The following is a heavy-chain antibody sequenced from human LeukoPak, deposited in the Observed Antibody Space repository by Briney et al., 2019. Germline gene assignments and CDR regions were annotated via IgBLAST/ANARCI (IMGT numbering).Heavy chain of an antibody. CDR1: GFTFSSYA. V-gene: IGHV3-23*01. Sequence: GGSLRLSCPVSGFTFSSYAMSWVRQAPGRGLEWVSVISTSGESAYYADSVKGRFTISRDNAKNMLYLQMNSLSAEDTAVYYCARVTAGRGFDIWGQGTLVTVSS. CDR2: ISTSGESA. J-gene: IGHJ3*02. D-gene: IGHD3-10*01. CDR3: ARVTAGRGFDI.